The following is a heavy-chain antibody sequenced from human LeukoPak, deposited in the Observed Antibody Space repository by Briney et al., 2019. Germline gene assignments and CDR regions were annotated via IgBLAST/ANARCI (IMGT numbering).Heavy chain of an antibody. CDR2: ISGSGGST. D-gene: IGHD4/OR15-4a*01. CDR1: GFTFSSYA. CDR3: ARDGGSPDDYGDY. V-gene: IGHV3-23*01. Sequence: AGGSLRLSCAASGFTFSSYAMSWVRQAPGKGLEWVSAISGSGGSTYYADSVKGRFTISRDNSKNTLYLQMNSLRAEDTALYYCARDGGSPDDYGDYWGQGTLVTVSS. J-gene: IGHJ4*02.